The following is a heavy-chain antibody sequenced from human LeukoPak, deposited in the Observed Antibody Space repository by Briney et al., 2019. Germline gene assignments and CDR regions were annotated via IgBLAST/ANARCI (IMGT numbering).Heavy chain of an antibody. CDR2: ISYAGSNK. V-gene: IGHV3-30*03. Sequence: GGSLRLSCVASGFTLSSYGMHWVRQAPGKGLEWVALISYAGSNKYYADSVKGRFTISRDNSKNTLYLQMNSLRAEDTAVYYCVGGTYYFDKWGQRTLVTVSS. CDR1: GFTLSSYG. CDR3: VGGTYYFDK. D-gene: IGHD2-2*01. J-gene: IGHJ4*02.